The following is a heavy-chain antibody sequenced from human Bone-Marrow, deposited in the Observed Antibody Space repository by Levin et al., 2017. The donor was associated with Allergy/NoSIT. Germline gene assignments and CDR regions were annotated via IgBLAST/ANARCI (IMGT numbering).Heavy chain of an antibody. J-gene: IGHJ4*02. CDR2: IYYSGST. D-gene: IGHD4-17*01. CDR1: GGSISSSSYY. V-gene: IGHV4-39*01. Sequence: SETLSLTCTVSGGSISSSSYYWGWIRQPPGKGLEWIGSIYYSGSTYYNPSLKSRVTISVDTSKNQFSLKLSSVTAADTAVYYCASLPPLFYGDYVGVHPDYWGQGTLVTVSS. CDR3: ASLPPLFYGDYVGVHPDY.